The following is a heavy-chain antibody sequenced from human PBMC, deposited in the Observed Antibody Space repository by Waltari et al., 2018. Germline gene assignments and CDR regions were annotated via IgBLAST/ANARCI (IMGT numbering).Heavy chain of an antibody. D-gene: IGHD7-27*01. V-gene: IGHV4-34*01. J-gene: IGHJ4*02. CDR2: INHSGST. Sequence: QVQLQQWGAGLLKPSETLSLPCPVYGGSFSGYYWSWIRQPPGKGLEWIGEINHSGSTNYNPSLKSRVTISVDTSKNQFSLKLSSVTAADTAVYYCAACWGPLDYWGQGTLVTVSS. CDR3: AACWGPLDY. CDR1: GGSFSGYY.